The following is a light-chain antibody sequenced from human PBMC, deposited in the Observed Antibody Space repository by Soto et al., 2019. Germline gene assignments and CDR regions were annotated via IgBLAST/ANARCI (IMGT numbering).Light chain of an antibody. J-gene: IGKJ5*01. CDR1: QRVSNSY. V-gene: IGKV3-20*01. CDR2: ATS. Sequence: EIVLTQSPGTLSLSPGERATLSCRASQRVSNSYLGWYQQKPGQAPRLLIYATSTRVTGIPARFSGSGSGTDFTLTISSLQPEDFATYYCQQSYSTPVTFGQGTRLEIK. CDR3: QQSYSTPVT.